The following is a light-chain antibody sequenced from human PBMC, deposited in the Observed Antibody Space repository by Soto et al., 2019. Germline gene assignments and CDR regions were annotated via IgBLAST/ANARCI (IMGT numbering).Light chain of an antibody. V-gene: IGKV1-39*01. CDR3: QQSYSTPLT. CDR1: QSASTF. Sequence: IPLTQSPSTLSASVLYRFTITFRASQSASTFLAWYQQKPGQAPKLLIYDASTLQSGVPSRFSASGSGTEFALTISSLQPEDFATYYCQQSYSTPLTFGGGTKVDIK. CDR2: DAS. J-gene: IGKJ4*01.